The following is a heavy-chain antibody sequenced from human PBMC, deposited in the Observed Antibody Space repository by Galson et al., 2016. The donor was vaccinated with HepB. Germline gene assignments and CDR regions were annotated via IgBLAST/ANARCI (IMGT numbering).Heavy chain of an antibody. CDR1: RFTFTSSA. D-gene: IGHD3-10*01. V-gene: IGHV1-58*01. CDR3: ARELWYRGYFDY. J-gene: IGHJ4*02. CDR2: IVVGSGNT. Sequence: SVKVSCKASRFTFTSSAVQWVRQARGQRLEWIGWIVVGSGNTNSAQQFQERVTITRDMSTSTAYMELSRLRSEDTAVYYCARELWYRGYFDYWGQGTLVTVSS.